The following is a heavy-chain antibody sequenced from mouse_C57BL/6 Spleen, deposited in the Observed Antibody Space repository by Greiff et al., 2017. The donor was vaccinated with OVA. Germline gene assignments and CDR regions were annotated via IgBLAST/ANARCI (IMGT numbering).Heavy chain of an antibody. CDR3: ARDSHYYGSSHFDY. CDR2: ISSGGSYT. J-gene: IGHJ2*01. CDR1: GFTFSSYG. V-gene: IGHV5-6*02. Sequence: DVKLVESGGDLVKPGGSLKLSCAASGFTFSSYGMSWVRQTPDKRLEWVATISSGGSYTYYPDSVKGRFTISRDNAKNTLYLQMSSLKSEDTAMYYCARDSHYYGSSHFDYWGQGTTLTVSS. D-gene: IGHD1-1*01.